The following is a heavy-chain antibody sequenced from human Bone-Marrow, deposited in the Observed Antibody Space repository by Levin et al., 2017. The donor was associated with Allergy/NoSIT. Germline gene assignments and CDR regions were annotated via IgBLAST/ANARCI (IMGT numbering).Heavy chain of an antibody. Sequence: GGSLRLSCTGSGFTFSSYWMVWVRQAPGKGLTWVSSIDTAGSTSKYAGSVKGRFSISRDNAKNTLYLEMNSLRDEDTAVYYCARDGSYYSFDYWGQGILVSVSS. CDR2: IDTAGSTS. D-gene: IGHD1-26*01. J-gene: IGHJ4*02. V-gene: IGHV3-74*03. CDR1: GFTFSSYW. CDR3: ARDGSYYSFDY.